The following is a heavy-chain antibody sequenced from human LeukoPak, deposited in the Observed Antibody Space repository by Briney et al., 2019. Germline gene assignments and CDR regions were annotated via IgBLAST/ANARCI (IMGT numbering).Heavy chain of an antibody. J-gene: IGHJ4*02. CDR3: ARDILVVPAATGADQ. D-gene: IGHD2-2*01. Sequence: ASVNVSCKASGYTFTGYYIHWVRQAPGQGLEWMGWINPNSGVTRSAQKFQGRVTMTRDTSISTVYLDLNRLKSDGTAVYYCARDILVVPAATGADQWGQGTLVTVSS. CDR2: INPNSGVT. CDR1: GYTFTGYY. V-gene: IGHV1-2*02.